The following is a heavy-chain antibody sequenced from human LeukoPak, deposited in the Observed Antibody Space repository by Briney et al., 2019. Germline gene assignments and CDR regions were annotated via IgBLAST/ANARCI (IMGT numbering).Heavy chain of an antibody. CDR1: GYLFTNYG. CDR2: ISGYNDNA. V-gene: IGHV1-18*01. CDR3: ARHGVDFMDY. J-gene: IGHJ4*02. Sequence: ASVNVSCKASGYLFTNYGISWVRQAPGQGLEWVGWISGYNDNAHYAQKLQGRVTMTRETSTSTVYMELRRLSSDDTAIYYCARHGVDFMDYWGQGTQVTVSS. D-gene: IGHD4-17*01.